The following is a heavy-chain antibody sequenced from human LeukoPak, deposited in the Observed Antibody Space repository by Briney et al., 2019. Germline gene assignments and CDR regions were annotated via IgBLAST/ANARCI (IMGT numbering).Heavy chain of an antibody. J-gene: IGHJ6*03. CDR1: GGSFSGYY. D-gene: IGHD2-15*01. Sequence: PSETLSLTCAVYGGSFSGYYWSWIRQPPGKGLEWIGEINHSGSTNYNPSLKSRVTISVDTSKNQFSLKLSSVTAADTAVYYCARAAGTLVVVAATTRATNYYYYYMDVWGKGTTVTVS. CDR2: INHSGST. V-gene: IGHV4-34*01. CDR3: ARAAGTLVVVAATTRATNYYYYYMDV.